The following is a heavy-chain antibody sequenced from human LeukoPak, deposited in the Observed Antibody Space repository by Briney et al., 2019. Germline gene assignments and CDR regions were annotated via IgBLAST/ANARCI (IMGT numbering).Heavy chain of an antibody. CDR1: GYTFTGYY. V-gene: IGHV1-2*02. J-gene: IGHJ4*02. CDR2: INPNSGGT. Sequence: ASVKVSCKASGYTFTGYYMHWVRQAPGQGLEWMGWINPNSGGTNYAQKFQGRVTTTRDTSINTAYMELSSLKSDDMAVYYCARDYYYASGSSNFDYWGPGTLVTVSS. D-gene: IGHD3-10*01. CDR3: ARDYYYASGSSNFDY.